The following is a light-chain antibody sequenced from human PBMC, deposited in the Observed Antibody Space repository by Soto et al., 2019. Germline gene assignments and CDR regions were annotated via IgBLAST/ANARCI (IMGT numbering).Light chain of an antibody. Sequence: EVVLTQSPGTVSLSPGERATLSCRASQSVTSNYLAWYQQKPGQAPRLLIYAASSRSTGIPDRFSGSGSGTDYTVSICRLESEDFAVYYCQHYGRSVTWTFGQGTKAEIK. CDR1: QSVTSNY. J-gene: IGKJ1*01. CDR3: QHYGRSVTWT. CDR2: AAS. V-gene: IGKV3-20*01.